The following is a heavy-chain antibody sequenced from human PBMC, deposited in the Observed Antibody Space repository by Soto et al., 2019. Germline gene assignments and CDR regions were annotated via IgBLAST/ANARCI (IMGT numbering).Heavy chain of an antibody. CDR1: GFTFSSYS. J-gene: IGHJ4*02. V-gene: IGHV3-21*01. CDR3: ARNYDFWSGGDYYFDY. D-gene: IGHD3-3*01. Sequence: GGSPRLSRAASGFTFSSYSINWGRQAPGKGVEWGSSISSSSSYIYYADSVKGRFTISRDNAKNSLYLQMNSLRAEDTAVYYCARNYDFWSGGDYYFDYWGQGTLVTVSS. CDR2: ISSSSSYI.